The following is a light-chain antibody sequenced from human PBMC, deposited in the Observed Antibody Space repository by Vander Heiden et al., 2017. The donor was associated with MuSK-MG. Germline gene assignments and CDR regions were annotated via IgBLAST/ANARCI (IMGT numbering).Light chain of an antibody. CDR1: QGISSY. CDR3: QQLHSCPNT. CDR2: EAS. Sequence: DIQLTQSPSFLSASVGDRVTITCRASQGISSYLAWYQQKPGKAPKVLIYEASTLQSGVPSRFSGSGSGTEFTLTISSLQPEDFATYYCQQLHSCPNTFGQGTQVEIK. J-gene: IGKJ1*01. V-gene: IGKV1-9*01.